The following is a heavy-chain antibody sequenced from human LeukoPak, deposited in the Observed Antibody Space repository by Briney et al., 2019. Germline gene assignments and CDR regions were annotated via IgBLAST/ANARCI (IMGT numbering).Heavy chain of an antibody. Sequence: GGSLRLSCAASGFTFSSYWMSWVRQAPGKGLEGVANIKQDGSEKYYVDSVKGRFTISRDNAKNSLYLQMNSLRAEDTAVYYCARDGTYYDSSGYYYWFYYYYYMDVWGKGTTVTVSS. D-gene: IGHD3-22*01. CDR1: GFTFSSYW. V-gene: IGHV3-7*01. J-gene: IGHJ6*03. CDR3: ARDGTYYDSSGYYYWFYYYYYMDV. CDR2: IKQDGSEK.